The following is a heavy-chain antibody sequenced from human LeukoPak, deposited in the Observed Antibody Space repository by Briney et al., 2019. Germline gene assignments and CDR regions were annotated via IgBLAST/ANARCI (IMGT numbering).Heavy chain of an antibody. Sequence: PGGSLRLSCAASGFTFSSYSMNWVRQAPGKGLEWVSYISSSSSTIYYADSVKGRFTISRDNAKNSLYLQMNSLRTEDTAVYYCAKETVVAAKATVIYYFDYWGQGTLVTVSS. CDR2: ISSSSSTI. CDR3: AKETVVAAKATVIYYFDY. V-gene: IGHV3-48*01. D-gene: IGHD2-15*01. CDR1: GFTFSSYS. J-gene: IGHJ4*02.